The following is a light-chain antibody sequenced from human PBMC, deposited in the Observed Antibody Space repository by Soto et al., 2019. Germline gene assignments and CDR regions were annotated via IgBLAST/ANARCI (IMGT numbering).Light chain of an antibody. CDR2: EVS. CDR3: CSYAGSSDWV. J-gene: IGLJ3*02. V-gene: IGLV2-23*02. CDR1: SSDVGSYNL. Sequence: QSVLTQPASVSGSPGQSITISCTGTSSDVGSYNLVSWYQQHPGKAPKLMIYEVSNRPSGVSNRFSGSKSGNTASLTIYGLQAEDEADYYCCSYAGSSDWVFGGGTKLTVL.